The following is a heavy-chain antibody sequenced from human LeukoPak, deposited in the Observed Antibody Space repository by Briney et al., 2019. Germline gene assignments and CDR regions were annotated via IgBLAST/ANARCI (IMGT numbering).Heavy chain of an antibody. V-gene: IGHV1-8*01. D-gene: IGHD2-2*01. CDR3: ALKNFVVVPADPYYYYYYYMDV. CDR2: MNPNSGNT. J-gene: IGHJ6*03. Sequence: GASVKVSCKASGYTFTSYDINWVRQATGQGLEWMGWMNPNSGNTGYAQKFQGRVTMTRNTSISTAYMELSSLRSEDTAVYYCALKNFVVVPADPYYYYYYYMDVWGKGTTVTISS. CDR1: GYTFTSYD.